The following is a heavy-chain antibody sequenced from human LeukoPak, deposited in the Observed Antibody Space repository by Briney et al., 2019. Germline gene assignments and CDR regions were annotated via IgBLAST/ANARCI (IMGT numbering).Heavy chain of an antibody. CDR3: ARRTAAGNYFDY. CDR2: IYYSGST. J-gene: IGHJ4*02. V-gene: IGHV4-59*08. CDR1: GCSISSYY. D-gene: IGHD6-13*01. Sequence: PSGTLSLTCTGSGCSISSYYWSWIRQPPGKGLEWIGYIYYSGSTNYNPSLKSRVTISVDTSKNQFSLKLSSVTAADTAVYYCARRTAAGNYFDYWGQGTLVTVSS.